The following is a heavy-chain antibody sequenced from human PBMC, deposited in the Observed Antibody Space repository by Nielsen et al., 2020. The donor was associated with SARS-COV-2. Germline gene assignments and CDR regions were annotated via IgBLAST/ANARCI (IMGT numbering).Heavy chain of an antibody. CDR2: ISYDGSNE. V-gene: IGHV3-30-3*01. CDR1: GFTFSSYA. Sequence: GGSLRLSCAASGFTFSSYAMHWVRQAPGKGLEWVAIISYDGSNEYYADSVKGRYTISRDNSKNTLYLQMNSLRAEDTAVYYCARSTVSSWSPTVFDYWGQGTLVTVSS. J-gene: IGHJ4*02. D-gene: IGHD6-13*01. CDR3: ARSTVSSWSPTVFDY.